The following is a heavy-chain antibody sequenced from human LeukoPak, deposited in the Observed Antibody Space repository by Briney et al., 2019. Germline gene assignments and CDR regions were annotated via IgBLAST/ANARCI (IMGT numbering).Heavy chain of an antibody. J-gene: IGHJ4*02. V-gene: IGHV3-74*01. D-gene: IGHD3-9*01. CDR1: GFTFSSYW. CDR2: INSDGSST. CDR3: AKSLRYFDWLFDY. Sequence: GGSLRLSCAASGFTFSSYWMHWVRQAPGKGLVWVSRINSDGSSTNYADSVKGRFTISRDNAKNTLYLQMNSLRAEDTAVYYCAKSLRYFDWLFDYWGQGTLATVSS.